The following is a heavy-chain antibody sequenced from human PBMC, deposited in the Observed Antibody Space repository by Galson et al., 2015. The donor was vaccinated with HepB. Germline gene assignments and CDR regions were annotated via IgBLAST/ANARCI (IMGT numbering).Heavy chain of an antibody. Sequence: SLRLSCAASGFTFSSFSMHWVRQAPGKGLEWVAVISNDGSHNYYTDSVKGRFTISRDNSKKTLFLQMDSLRPEDTAVYYCAKAADYYGGSISFLFDYLGQGTLVTVSS. J-gene: IGHJ4*02. CDR2: ISNDGSHN. CDR3: AKAADYYGGSISFLFDY. CDR1: GFTFSSFS. D-gene: IGHD3-22*01. V-gene: IGHV3-30*18.